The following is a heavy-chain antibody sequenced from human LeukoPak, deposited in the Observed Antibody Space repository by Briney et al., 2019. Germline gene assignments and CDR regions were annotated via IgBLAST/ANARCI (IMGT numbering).Heavy chain of an antibody. J-gene: IGHJ4*02. D-gene: IGHD6-13*01. CDR3: ASGSSSSWAGGNCDY. CDR2: SYYSGST. CDR1: GGSISSSSYY. V-gene: IGHV4-39*07. Sequence: TSETLSLTCTVSGGSISSSSYYGGWMRQPPGKGLEWIGSSYYSGSTYYNPSLKSRVTISVDTSKNQFSLKLSSVTAADTAVYYCASGSSSSWAGGNCDYWGQGTLVTVSS.